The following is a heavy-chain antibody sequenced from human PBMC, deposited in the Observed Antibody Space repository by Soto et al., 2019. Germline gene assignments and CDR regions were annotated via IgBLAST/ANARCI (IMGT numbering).Heavy chain of an antibody. D-gene: IGHD3-10*01. Sequence: QVQLVQSGAEVKKPGSSVKVSCKASGGTFSSYTISWVRQAPGQGLEWMGRIIPILGIANYAQKFQGRVTITADKSTSTAYMELSSLRSEDTAVYYCARDRSYGSGTLWYYGMDVWGQGTTVTVSS. CDR2: IIPILGIA. V-gene: IGHV1-69*08. CDR3: ARDRSYGSGTLWYYGMDV. J-gene: IGHJ6*02. CDR1: GGTFSSYT.